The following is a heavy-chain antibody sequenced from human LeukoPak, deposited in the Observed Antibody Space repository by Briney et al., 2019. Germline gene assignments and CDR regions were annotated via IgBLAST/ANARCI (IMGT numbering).Heavy chain of an antibody. CDR3: ARQSPYGSGSYYNRKPDASFNY. J-gene: IGHJ4*02. Sequence: KPSETLSLTCTVSGGSISSSSYYWGWIRQPPGKGLEWIGSIYYSGSTYYNPSLKSRVTISVDTSKNQFSLKLSSVTAADTAVYYCARQSPYGSGSYYNRKPDASFNYWGQGTLVTVSS. CDR2: IYYSGST. CDR1: GGSISSSSYY. D-gene: IGHD3-10*01. V-gene: IGHV4-39*01.